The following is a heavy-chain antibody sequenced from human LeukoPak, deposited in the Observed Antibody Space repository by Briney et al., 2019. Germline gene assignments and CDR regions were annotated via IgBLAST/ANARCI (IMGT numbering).Heavy chain of an antibody. Sequence: GASVKVSCKASGYTFTGYYIHWVRQAPGQGLEWMAWINPYSGGTNYAQKFQGRVTMTRDTSISTAYMEVRRLRSDDTAVYYCARVRSYYESGGDFDYWGQGTLVTVSS. CDR2: INPYSGGT. CDR3: ARVRSYYESGGDFDY. V-gene: IGHV1-2*02. J-gene: IGHJ4*02. D-gene: IGHD3-22*01. CDR1: GYTFTGYY.